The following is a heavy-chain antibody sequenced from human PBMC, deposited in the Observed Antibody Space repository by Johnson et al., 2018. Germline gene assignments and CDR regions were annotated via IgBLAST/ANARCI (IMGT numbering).Heavy chain of an antibody. CDR3: AGGAIEDDYGQYYYYYYGMDV. D-gene: IGHD4-17*01. V-gene: IGHV4-34*01. Sequence: QVQLQQWGAGLLKPSETLSLTCAVYGGSFSGYYWSWIRQHPGKGLEWIGENYHSGGTNYNPSLKSRVTISVDKSKNKFSLKLSPGTAADTAGYDCAGGAIEDDYGQYYYYYYGMDVWGQGTTVTVSS. J-gene: IGHJ6*02. CDR1: GGSFSGYY. CDR2: NYHSGGT.